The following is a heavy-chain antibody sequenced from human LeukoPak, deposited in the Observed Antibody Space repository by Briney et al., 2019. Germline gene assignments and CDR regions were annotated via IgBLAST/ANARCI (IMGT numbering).Heavy chain of an antibody. J-gene: IGHJ4*02. V-gene: IGHV3-21*01. D-gene: IGHD2-2*01. Sequence: GGSLRLSCAASGFTFSSYSMNWVRQAPGKGLEWVSSISSSSSYIYYADSVKGRFTISRDNAKNSLYLQMNSLRAEDTAVYYCAREDCSSTSCSRLVYWGQGTLVTISS. CDR2: ISSSSSYI. CDR3: AREDCSSTSCSRLVY. CDR1: GFTFSSYS.